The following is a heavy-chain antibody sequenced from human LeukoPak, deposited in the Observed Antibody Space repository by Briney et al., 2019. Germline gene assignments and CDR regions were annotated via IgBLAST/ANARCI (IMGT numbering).Heavy chain of an antibody. CDR2: INHSGST. Sequence: SETLSLTCAVYGGSFSGYYRSWIRQPPGKGLEWIGEINHSGSTNYNPSLKSRVTISVDTSKNQFSLKLNSVTAADTAVYYCARGLGSGSYYNGGWGQGTLVTVSS. J-gene: IGHJ4*02. CDR3: ARGLGSGSYYNGG. CDR1: GGSFSGYY. D-gene: IGHD3-10*01. V-gene: IGHV4-34*01.